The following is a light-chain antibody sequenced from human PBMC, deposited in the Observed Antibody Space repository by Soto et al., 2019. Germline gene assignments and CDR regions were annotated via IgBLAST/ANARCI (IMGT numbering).Light chain of an antibody. CDR3: QSYDSSLSGVV. CDR2: GNS. V-gene: IGLV1-40*01. J-gene: IGLJ2*01. Sequence: QSVLTQPPSVSWAPGQRVTISCTGSSSNIGAGYDVHWYQQLPGTAPKLLIHGNSNRPSGVRDRFSGSKSGTSASLAITGLQAEDEADYYCQSYDSSLSGVVFGGGTKLTVL. CDR1: SSNIGAGYD.